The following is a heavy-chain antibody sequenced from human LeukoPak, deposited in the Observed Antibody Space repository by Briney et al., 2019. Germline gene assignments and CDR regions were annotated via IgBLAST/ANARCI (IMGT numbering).Heavy chain of an antibody. CDR2: ISSSGSTI. CDR1: PFTSTSYE. Sequence: GGSLRLSPAPSPFTSTSYETNSVPHTPQQGPEWVSYISSSGSTIYYADSVKGRFTISRDDAKNSLYLQMNSLRAEDTAVYYCARDRYYGSGTYDYWGQGTLVTVSS. J-gene: IGHJ4*02. CDR3: ARDRYYGSGTYDY. V-gene: IGHV3-48*03. D-gene: IGHD3-10*01.